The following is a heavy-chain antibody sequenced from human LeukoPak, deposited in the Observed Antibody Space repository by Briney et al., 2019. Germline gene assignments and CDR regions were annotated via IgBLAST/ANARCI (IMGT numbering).Heavy chain of an antibody. D-gene: IGHD3-9*01. CDR2: ISGGGGST. V-gene: IGHV3-23*01. CDR1: GFIFSSYG. Sequence: GGSLRLSCAASGFIFSSYGMHWVRQAPGKGLERVSAISGGGGSTYYADSVKGRFTISRDNSKNTLYLQMNSVRAEDTAVYYCAKALIGITIFYYMDVWGKGTTVTVPS. CDR3: AKALIGITIFYYMDV. J-gene: IGHJ6*03.